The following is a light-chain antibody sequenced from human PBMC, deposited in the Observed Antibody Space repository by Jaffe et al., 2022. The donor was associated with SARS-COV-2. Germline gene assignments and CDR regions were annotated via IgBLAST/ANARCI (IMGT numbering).Light chain of an antibody. CDR1: QRVNSNC. CDR2: GAA. CDR3: QQYASPPLT. Sequence: EIVLTQSPGTLSLSPGETATLSCRASQRVNSNCLLWYQLKPGQPPRLLIYGAARRATGVPDRFSGSVSGTDFTLTISRLQPEDSAVYSCQQYASPPLTLGGGTKVEIK. V-gene: IGKV3-20*01. J-gene: IGKJ4*01.